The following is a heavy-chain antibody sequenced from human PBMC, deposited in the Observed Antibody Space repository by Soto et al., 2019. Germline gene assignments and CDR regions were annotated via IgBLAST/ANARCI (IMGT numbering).Heavy chain of an antibody. D-gene: IGHD6-13*01. CDR3: TRRGTIAAAEG. J-gene: IGHJ4*02. Sequence: GGSLRLSCTASGFTFSDYAMSWFRQAPGKGLEWVGFIRSKGYGGATEYAASVKGRFTISRDDSKGIAYLQMNSLKTEDTAVYYCTRRGTIAAAEGWGQGTLVTVSS. V-gene: IGHV3-49*03. CDR2: IRSKGYGGAT. CDR1: GFTFSDYA.